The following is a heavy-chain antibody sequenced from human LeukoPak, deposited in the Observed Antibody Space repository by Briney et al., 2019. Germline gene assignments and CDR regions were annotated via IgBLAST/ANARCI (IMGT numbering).Heavy chain of an antibody. D-gene: IGHD3-22*01. CDR1: GFTFSSYG. J-gene: IGHJ4*02. Sequence: GGSLRLSCAASGFTFSSYGVHWVRQAPGKGLEWVAVISYDGSNKYYADSVKGRSTISRDNSKNTLHLQMNSLRAEDTAVYYCAKRYYDSSGFDYWGQGTLVTVSS. CDR2: ISYDGSNK. V-gene: IGHV3-30*18. CDR3: AKRYYDSSGFDY.